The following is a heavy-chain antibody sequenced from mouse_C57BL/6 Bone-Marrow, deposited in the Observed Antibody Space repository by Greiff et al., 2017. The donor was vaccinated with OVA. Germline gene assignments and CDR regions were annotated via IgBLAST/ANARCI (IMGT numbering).Heavy chain of an antibody. J-gene: IGHJ4*01. Sequence: VQLQQSGPELVKPGASVKISCKASGYSFTGYYMNWVKQSPEKSLEWIGEINPSTGGTTYNQKFKAKATLTVDKSSSTAYMQLKSLTSEDSAVYYCARLVRRPPYAMDYWGQGTSVTVSS. CDR2: INPSTGGT. D-gene: IGHD2-14*01. CDR3: ARLVRRPPYAMDY. CDR1: GYSFTGYY. V-gene: IGHV1-42*01.